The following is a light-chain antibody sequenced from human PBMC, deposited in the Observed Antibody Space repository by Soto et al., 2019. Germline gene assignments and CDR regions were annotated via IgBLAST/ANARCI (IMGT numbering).Light chain of an antibody. Sequence: SYELTQPLSVSVALGQTTRITCGGSNIGSKNVHWYQQRPGQAPVVVIYRDSNRPSGIPERFSGSNSGKTATLTISRAQAGDEADYYCQVWASSAAYVVFGGGTKVTVL. J-gene: IGLJ2*01. CDR2: RDS. CDR3: QVWASSAAYVV. CDR1: NIGSKN. V-gene: IGLV3-9*01.